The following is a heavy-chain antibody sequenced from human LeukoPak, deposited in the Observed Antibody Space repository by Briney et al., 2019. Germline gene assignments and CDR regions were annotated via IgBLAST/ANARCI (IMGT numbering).Heavy chain of an antibody. CDR2: INPNSGGT. Sequence: GASVKVSCKASGYTFTGYYMHWVRQAPGQGLEWMGWINPNSGGTNYAQKFQGRVTMTRDTSISTAYMELSRLRSDDTAVYYCARDGGFGQPSSYIKRDCYYYYYMDVWGKGTTVTISS. CDR3: ARDGGFGQPSSYIKRDCYYYYYMDV. J-gene: IGHJ6*03. CDR1: GYTFTGYY. D-gene: IGHD3-10*01. V-gene: IGHV1-2*02.